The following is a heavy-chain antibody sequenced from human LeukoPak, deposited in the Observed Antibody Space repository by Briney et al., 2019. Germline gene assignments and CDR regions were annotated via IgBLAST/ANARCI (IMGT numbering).Heavy chain of an antibody. CDR1: GYTFTGYY. D-gene: IGHD2-2*02. CDR3: ARDLVLYCSSTSCYRGVNWFDP. J-gene: IGHJ5*02. Sequence: ASVMVSCKASGYTFTGYYMHWVRQAPGQGLEWMGWINPNSGGTNYAQKFQGRVTMTRDTSISTAYMELSRLRSDDTAVYYCARDLVLYCSSTSCYRGVNWFDPWGQGTLVTVSS. V-gene: IGHV1-2*02. CDR2: INPNSGGT.